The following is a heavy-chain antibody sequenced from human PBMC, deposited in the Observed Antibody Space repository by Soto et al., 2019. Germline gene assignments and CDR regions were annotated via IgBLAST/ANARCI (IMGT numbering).Heavy chain of an antibody. D-gene: IGHD3-10*01. Sequence: ASVKVSCKASGYTFTGYYMHWVRQAPGQGLEWMGWINPNSGGTNYAQKFQGWVTMIRDTSISTAYMELSRLRSDDTAVYYCARDLRYYYGSGSYYLWFDPWGQGTLVTVSS. CDR1: GYTFTGYY. V-gene: IGHV1-2*04. CDR3: ARDLRYYYGSGSYYLWFDP. J-gene: IGHJ5*02. CDR2: INPNSGGT.